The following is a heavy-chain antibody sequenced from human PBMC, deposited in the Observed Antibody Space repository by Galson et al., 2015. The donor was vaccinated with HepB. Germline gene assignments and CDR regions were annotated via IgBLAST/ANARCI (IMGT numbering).Heavy chain of an antibody. CDR1: GYTFTSYY. V-gene: IGHV1-46*01. J-gene: IGHJ5*02. CDR2: INPSGGST. CDR3: ARDRGPISWEDNWFDP. Sequence: SVKVSCKASGYTFTSYYMHWVRQAPGQGLEWMGIINPSGGSTSYAQKFQGRVTMTRDTSTSTVYMELSSLRSEDTDVYYCARDRGPISWEDNWFDPWCQGTLVTVSS. D-gene: IGHD6-13*01.